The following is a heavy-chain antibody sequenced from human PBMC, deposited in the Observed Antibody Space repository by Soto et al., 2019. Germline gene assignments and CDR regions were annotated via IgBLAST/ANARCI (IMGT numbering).Heavy chain of an antibody. CDR2: ISEDGLTT. D-gene: IGHD3-10*01. J-gene: IGHJ4*02. V-gene: IGHV3-74*01. Sequence: PGGSLRLSCSASGFYFSVYWMHWVRQTPGKGPVWVARISEDGLTTNYADSVQGRFIISRDDAKSTLHLQMNRLRVEDTAVYYCTRGPRPDSSATGTYWGQGTQVTSPQ. CDR1: GFYFSVYW. CDR3: TRGPRPDSSATGTY.